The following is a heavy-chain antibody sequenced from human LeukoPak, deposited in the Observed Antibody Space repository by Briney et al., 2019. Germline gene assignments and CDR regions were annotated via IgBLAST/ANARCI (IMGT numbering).Heavy chain of an antibody. Sequence: ASVKVSCKASGYTFTGYYMHWVRQAPGQGLEWMGWINPNGGGTNYAQKFQGRVTMTRDTSISTAYMELSRLRSDDTAVYYCARGSRITIFGVVTHPPAGLWGQGTLVTVSS. CDR3: ARGSRITIFGVVTHPPAGL. V-gene: IGHV1-2*02. J-gene: IGHJ4*02. CDR1: GYTFTGYY. CDR2: INPNGGGT. D-gene: IGHD3-3*01.